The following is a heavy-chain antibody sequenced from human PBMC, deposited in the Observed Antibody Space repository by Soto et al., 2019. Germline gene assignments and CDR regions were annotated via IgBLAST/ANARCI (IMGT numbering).Heavy chain of an antibody. J-gene: IGHJ5*02. CDR1: GFTFSTND. CDR3: AREVVDGSSLWLDP. CDR2: MNANVDAT. Sequence: QVQLVQSGAEVKKPGASVKVSCKASGFTFSTNDSNWVRQAPGQGLQWMGWMNANVDATDSPQEFKGRVTMTWNASISTAYMELSNLKSDDTAVYYCAREVVDGSSLWLDPWGQGTLVTVSS. D-gene: IGHD3-10*01. V-gene: IGHV1-8*01.